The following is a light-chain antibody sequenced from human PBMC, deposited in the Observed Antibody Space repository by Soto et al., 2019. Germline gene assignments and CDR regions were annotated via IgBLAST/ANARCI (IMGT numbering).Light chain of an antibody. J-gene: IGKJ1*01. Sequence: EIVLTQSPGTLSLSPGERATLSCRASQSVSSSYLAWYQQKSGQAPRLLIYGASSRATAIPDRFSGSGSGTDFTLTISRLEPEDFAVYYCQQYGTSLWTFGQGTKVEIK. V-gene: IGKV3-20*01. CDR3: QQYGTSLWT. CDR2: GAS. CDR1: QSVSSSY.